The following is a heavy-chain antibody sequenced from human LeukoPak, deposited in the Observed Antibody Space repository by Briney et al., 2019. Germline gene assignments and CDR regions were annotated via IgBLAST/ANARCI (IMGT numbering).Heavy chain of an antibody. D-gene: IGHD3-22*01. J-gene: IGHJ4*02. V-gene: IGHV1-46*01. CDR2: INPSGGST. CDR3: ARARKTHYYDSSGYLAY. Sequence: ASVTVSCTASGYTFTSYYMHWVRQAPGQGLEWMGIINPSGGSTSYAQKFQGRVTMTRDTSTSTVYMELSSLRSEDTAVYYCARARKTHYYDSSGYLAYWGQGTLVTVSS. CDR1: GYTFTSYY.